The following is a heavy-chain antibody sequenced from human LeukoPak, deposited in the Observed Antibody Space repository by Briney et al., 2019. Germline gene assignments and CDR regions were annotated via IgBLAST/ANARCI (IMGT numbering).Heavy chain of an antibody. D-gene: IGHD3-22*01. CDR3: ARNRYYYDFSGYYVDY. CDR2: IDPSDSYT. V-gene: IGHV5-10-1*01. Sequence: GESLQISCKGSGYSFTSYWISWVRQMPGKGREWMGSIDPSDSYTNFSPSFQGHVTISTDKSISTAYLQWSSLRASDTAMYYCARNRYYYDFSGYYVDYWGQGTLVTVSS. CDR1: GYSFTSYW. J-gene: IGHJ4*02.